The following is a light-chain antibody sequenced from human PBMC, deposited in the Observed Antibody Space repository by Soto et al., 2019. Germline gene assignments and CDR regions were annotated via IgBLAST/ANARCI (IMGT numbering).Light chain of an antibody. Sequence: QPVLTQPPSASGTPGQRVTISCSGSNTNIGSNTVNWYQQVPGTAPKLLIYSINQRPSGVPDRFSGSKSGTSASLAITGLQSDDEADYYCSTWDDSLNDWLFCGGTKLTVL. V-gene: IGLV1-44*01. J-gene: IGLJ3*02. CDR1: NTNIGSNT. CDR3: STWDDSLNDWL. CDR2: SIN.